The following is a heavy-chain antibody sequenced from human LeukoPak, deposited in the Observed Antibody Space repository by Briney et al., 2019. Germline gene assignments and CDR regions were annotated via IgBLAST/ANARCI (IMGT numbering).Heavy chain of an antibody. CDR2: ISYDGSNK. CDR3: AKDPRGGYYGSGREKAYFDY. V-gene: IGHV3-30*18. Sequence: GGSLRLSCAASGFTFSSYGMHWVRQAPGKGLEWVAVISYDGSNKYYADSVKGRFTISRDNSKNTLYLQMNSLRAEDTAVYYCAKDPRGGYYGSGREKAYFDYWGQGTLVTVSS. CDR1: GFTFSSYG. D-gene: IGHD3-10*01. J-gene: IGHJ4*02.